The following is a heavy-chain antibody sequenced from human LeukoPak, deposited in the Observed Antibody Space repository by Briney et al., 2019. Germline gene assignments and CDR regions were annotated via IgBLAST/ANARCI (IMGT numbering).Heavy chain of an antibody. Sequence: ASVKVSCKASGYTFTSYYVHWVRQAPGQGLEWMGIINPSGGSTSYAQKFQGRVTMTRDMSTSTVYMELSSLRSEDTAVYYCARVAGATMFAFDIWGQGTMVTVSS. CDR3: ARVAGATMFAFDI. D-gene: IGHD1-26*01. V-gene: IGHV1-46*01. CDR1: GYTFTSYY. CDR2: INPSGGST. J-gene: IGHJ3*02.